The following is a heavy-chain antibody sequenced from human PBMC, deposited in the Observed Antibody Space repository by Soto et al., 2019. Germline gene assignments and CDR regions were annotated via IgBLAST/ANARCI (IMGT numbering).Heavy chain of an antibody. CDR3: ARYSSGWARFDP. CDR1: GGTFSSYA. J-gene: IGHJ5*02. CDR2: IIPIFGTA. D-gene: IGHD6-19*01. V-gene: IGHV1-69*13. Sequence: SVKVSCKASGGTFSSYAISWVRQAPGQGLEWMGGIIPIFGTANYAQKFQGRVTITADESTSTAYMELSSLRSEDTAVYYCARYSSGWARFDPWGQGTLVTVSS.